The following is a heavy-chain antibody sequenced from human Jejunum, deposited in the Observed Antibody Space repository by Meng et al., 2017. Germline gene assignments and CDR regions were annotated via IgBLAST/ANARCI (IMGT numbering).Heavy chain of an antibody. CDR3: ARVTYDMIAFDI. CDR2: IKEDGDKI. Sequence: GGSLRLSCEASGFMFRIYWMAWVRQAPGKGLEWVANIKEDGDKIYYGDSVKGRFTISRDNSKNSLYLQMNSLGAEDTAVYYCARVTYDMIAFDIWGQGTMVTVSS. D-gene: IGHD2-21*01. J-gene: IGHJ3*02. V-gene: IGHV3-7*01. CDR1: GFMFRIYW.